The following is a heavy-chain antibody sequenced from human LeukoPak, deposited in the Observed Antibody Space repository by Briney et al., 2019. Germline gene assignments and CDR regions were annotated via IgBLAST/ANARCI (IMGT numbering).Heavy chain of an antibody. D-gene: IGHD3-3*01. Sequence: GASVKVSCKASGYTFTSYDINWVRQAPGQGLEWMGWMNPNSGNTGYAQKFQGRVTMTRNTSISTAYMELSSLRSEDTAVYYCARGSDDFWSGQNWFDPWGQGTLVTVSS. CDR3: ARGSDDFWSGQNWFDP. J-gene: IGHJ5*02. CDR1: GYTFTSYD. V-gene: IGHV1-8*01. CDR2: MNPNSGNT.